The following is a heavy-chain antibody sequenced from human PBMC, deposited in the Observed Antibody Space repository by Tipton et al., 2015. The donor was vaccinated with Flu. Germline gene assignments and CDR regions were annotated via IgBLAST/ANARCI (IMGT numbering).Heavy chain of an antibody. CDR1: GFTFSSYG. CDR2: IWYDGSNK. Sequence: QVQLVQSGGGVVQPGRSLRLSCAAYGFTFSSYGMHWVRQAPGKGLEWVAVIWYDGSNKYYADSVKGRFTISRDNSKNTLYLQMNSLRAEDTAVYYCAKGGGGDYYDSSGELDYWGQGTLVTVSS. D-gene: IGHD3-22*01. J-gene: IGHJ4*02. CDR3: AKGGGGDYYDSSGELDY. V-gene: IGHV3-33*06.